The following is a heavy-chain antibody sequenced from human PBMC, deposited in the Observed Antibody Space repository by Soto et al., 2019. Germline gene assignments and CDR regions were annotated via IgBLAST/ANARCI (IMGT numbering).Heavy chain of an antibody. CDR2: ISGSGGST. CDR1: GFTFSSYA. V-gene: IGHV3-23*01. J-gene: IGHJ4*02. CDR3: ASPLADYVWGSYRFSGDY. D-gene: IGHD3-16*02. Sequence: PGGSLRLSCAASGFTFSSYAMSWVRQAPGKGLEWVSAISGSGGSTYYADSVKGRFTISRDNSKNTLYLQMNSLRAEDTAVYYCASPLADYVWGSYRFSGDYWGQGTLVTVSS.